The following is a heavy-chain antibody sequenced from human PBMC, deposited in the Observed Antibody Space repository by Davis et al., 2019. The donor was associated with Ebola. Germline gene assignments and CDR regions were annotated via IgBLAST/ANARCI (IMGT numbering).Heavy chain of an antibody. CDR3: ARVGYSYGLDY. J-gene: IGHJ4*02. CDR1: GFTFSHYA. Sequence: GGSLRLSCAASGFTFSHYAMSWVRQAPGKGLEWVSSISGSGNTTYYADSVKGRFTISRDNSKNTLYLQMGSLRAEDMAVYYCARVGYSYGLDYWGQGTLVTVSS. V-gene: IGHV3-23*01. CDR2: ISGSGNTT. D-gene: IGHD5-18*01.